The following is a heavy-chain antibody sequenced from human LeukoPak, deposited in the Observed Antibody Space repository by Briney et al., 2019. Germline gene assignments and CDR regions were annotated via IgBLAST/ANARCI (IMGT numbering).Heavy chain of an antibody. V-gene: IGHV4-34*01. CDR2: INHSGST. CDR1: GGSFSGYY. CDR3: ARDYKYAFDN. Sequence: SETLSLTCAVYGGSFSGYYWSWICQPPGKGLEWIGEINHSGSTNYNPSLKSRVTISVDTSKNQFSLKLSSVTAADTAVYYCARDYKYAFDNWGQGTLVTVSS. D-gene: IGHD5-24*01. J-gene: IGHJ4*02.